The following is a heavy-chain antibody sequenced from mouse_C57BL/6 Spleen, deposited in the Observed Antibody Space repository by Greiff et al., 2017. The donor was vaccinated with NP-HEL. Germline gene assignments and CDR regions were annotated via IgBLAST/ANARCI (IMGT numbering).Heavy chain of an antibody. CDR1: GYTFTDYN. V-gene: IGHV1-18*01. Sequence: EVQLQQSGPELVKPGASVKIPCKASGYTFTDYNMDWVKQSHGKSLEWIGDINPNNGGTIYNQKFKGKATLTVDKSSSTAYMELRSLTSEDTAVYYCATTGYDDGYSHWGQGTLVTVSA. CDR2: INPNNGGT. CDR3: ATTGYDDGYSH. J-gene: IGHJ3*01. D-gene: IGHD2-3*01.